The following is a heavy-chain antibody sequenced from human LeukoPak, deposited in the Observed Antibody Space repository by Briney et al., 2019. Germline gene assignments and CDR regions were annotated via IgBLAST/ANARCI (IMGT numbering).Heavy chain of an antibody. D-gene: IGHD6-6*01. Sequence: GGSLRLSCAASGFTFSSYSMNWVRQAPGKGLEWVSSISSSSSYIYYADSVKGRFTISRDNSKNTLYLQMNSLRAEDTAVYYCAKRPRSIAIDYWGQGTLVTVSS. CDR1: GFTFSSYS. CDR3: AKRPRSIAIDY. CDR2: ISSSSSYI. V-gene: IGHV3-21*04. J-gene: IGHJ4*02.